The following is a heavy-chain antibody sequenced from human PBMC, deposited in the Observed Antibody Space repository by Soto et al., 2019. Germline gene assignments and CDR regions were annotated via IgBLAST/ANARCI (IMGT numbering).Heavy chain of an antibody. Sequence: EVQLVESGGGLVQPGGSLRLSCAASGFTFTSYWMHWVRQTPGKGLVWVSRINSDGSDTVYVDSVKGRFTISRDNAKNTLDLQMNSLRAEDTAVYYCTRSITGYSYADTWGQGTLVTVSS. D-gene: IGHD5-18*01. V-gene: IGHV3-74*01. J-gene: IGHJ5*02. CDR1: GFTFTSYW. CDR2: INSDGSDT. CDR3: TRSITGYSYADT.